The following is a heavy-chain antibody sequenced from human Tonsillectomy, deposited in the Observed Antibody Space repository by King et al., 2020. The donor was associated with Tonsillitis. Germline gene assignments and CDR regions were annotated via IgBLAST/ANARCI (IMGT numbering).Heavy chain of an antibody. CDR2: IYYSGIT. D-gene: IGHD2-21*01. CDR3: ARDSDFVAFDY. V-gene: IGHV4-59*01. Sequence: VQLQESGPGLVKPSETLSLTCTVSGGSISNYYWSWIRQPPGKGLEWIGYIYYSGITNYNPSLKSRVTISIDTSKNRFSLQLSSVTAADTAVYYCARDSDFVAFDYWGQGTLVTVSS. CDR1: GGSISNYY. J-gene: IGHJ4*02.